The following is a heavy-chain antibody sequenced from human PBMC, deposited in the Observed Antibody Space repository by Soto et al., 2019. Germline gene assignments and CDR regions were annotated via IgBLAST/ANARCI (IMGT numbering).Heavy chain of an antibody. CDR3: ARAGYCGSTSCCDYYYGMDV. CDR1: GGTFSSYA. D-gene: IGHD2-2*03. Sequence: QVQLVQSGAEVKKPGSSVKVSCKASGGTFSSYAISWVRQAPGQGLEGMGGIIPIFGTANYAQKFQGRVTITADKSKGKDYLELRSIRSEAKAVYYCARAGYCGSTSCCDYYYGMDVWGQGTTVTVSS. J-gene: IGHJ6*02. CDR2: IIPIFGTA. V-gene: IGHV1-69*06.